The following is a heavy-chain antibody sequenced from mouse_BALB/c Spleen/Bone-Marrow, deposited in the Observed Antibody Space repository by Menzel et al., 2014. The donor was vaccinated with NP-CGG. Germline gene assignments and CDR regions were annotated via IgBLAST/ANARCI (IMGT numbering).Heavy chain of an antibody. Sequence: EVQLAESGGGLVQPGGSRKLSCAASGFTFSSFGMHWVRQAPEKGLEWVAYISSGSSTIYYADTVKGRFTISRDNPKNTLFLQMTSLRSEDTAMYYCAREEKTYYRDRAHYYATDYWGQGTSVTVSS. D-gene: IGHD2-14*01. CDR1: GFTFSSFG. V-gene: IGHV5-17*02. CDR2: ISSGSSTI. J-gene: IGHJ4*01. CDR3: AREEKTYYRDRAHYYATDY.